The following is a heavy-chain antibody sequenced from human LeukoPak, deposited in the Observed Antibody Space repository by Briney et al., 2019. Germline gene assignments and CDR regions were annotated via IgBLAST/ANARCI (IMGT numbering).Heavy chain of an antibody. CDR2: INSDGSNT. CDR1: GFTFSSYW. J-gene: IGHJ5*02. V-gene: IGHV3-74*01. CDR3: ARARLRSNWFDP. Sequence: GRCLRLSCVPSGFTFSSYWMQWVRHAPGKGLVWVSRINSDGSNTSYADSVKDRFTISRDNAKNTLYLQMNSVRAEDTAVYYCARARLRSNWFDPWGQGTLVTVSS. D-gene: IGHD3-16*01.